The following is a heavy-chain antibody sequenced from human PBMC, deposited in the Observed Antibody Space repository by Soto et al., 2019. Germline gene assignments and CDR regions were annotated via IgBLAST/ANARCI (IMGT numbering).Heavy chain of an antibody. V-gene: IGHV4-34*01. CDR1: GGSFSGYY. CDR2: INHSGST. J-gene: IGHJ4*02. Sequence: SETLSLTCAVYGGSFSGYYWSWIRQPPGKGLEWIGEINHSGSTNYNPSLKSRVTISVDTSKNQFSLKLSSVTAADTAVYYFARGKGGYYDSSGYYPRYFDYWGQGTLVTVSS. CDR3: ARGKGGYYDSSGYYPRYFDY. D-gene: IGHD3-22*01.